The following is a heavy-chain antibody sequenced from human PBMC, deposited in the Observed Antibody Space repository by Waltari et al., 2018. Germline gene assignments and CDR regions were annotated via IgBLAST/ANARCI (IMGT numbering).Heavy chain of an antibody. CDR1: GGSISSSSYC. CDR2: IYYSGST. D-gene: IGHD5-18*01. J-gene: IGHJ3*02. V-gene: IGHV4-39*01. CDR3: ARQTWIQLWLYGFDI. Sequence: QLQLQESGPGLVKPSETLSLTCTVSGGSISSSSYCWGWIRQPPGKGLEWSGSIYYSGSTYYNPSLKSGVTISVDTAKNQFTLKLSSVAAADTAVYYCARQTWIQLWLYGFDIWGQGTMVTVSS.